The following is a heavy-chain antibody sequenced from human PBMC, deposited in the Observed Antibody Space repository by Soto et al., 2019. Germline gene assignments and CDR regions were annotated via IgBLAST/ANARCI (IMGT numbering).Heavy chain of an antibody. CDR2: IYPGDSDT. Sequence: GESLKISCKGSGYTVTNYCIGLVRQMPGKGLEWMGIIYPGDSDTKYNPSFQGQVTISADKSITTTYLQWSSLKASDTAIYYCAASIFYYGMDVWGQGTTVTVSS. CDR3: AASIFYYGMDV. V-gene: IGHV5-51*01. CDR1: GYTVTNYC. J-gene: IGHJ6*02.